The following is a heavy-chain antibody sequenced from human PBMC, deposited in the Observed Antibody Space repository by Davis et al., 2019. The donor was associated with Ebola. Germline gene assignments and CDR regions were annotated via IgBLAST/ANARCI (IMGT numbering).Heavy chain of an antibody. D-gene: IGHD6-25*01. CDR3: VRDRGYCSYDS. V-gene: IGHV3-48*03. J-gene: IGHJ5*02. Sequence: GESLKISCAASGFIFSSYEMTWVRQAPGGGLEWVSYIGPSGSDIAYADSVRGRFTISRDNAKNSLSLQMNSLRAEDTAVYYCVRDRGYCSYDSWGQGTLVTVSS. CDR1: GFIFSSYE. CDR2: IGPSGSDI.